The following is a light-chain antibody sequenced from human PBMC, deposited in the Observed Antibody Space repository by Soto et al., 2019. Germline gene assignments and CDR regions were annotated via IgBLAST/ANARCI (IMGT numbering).Light chain of an antibody. CDR1: QSISGW. V-gene: IGKV1-5*01. CDR3: QHYNSYSEA. CDR2: DVS. J-gene: IGKJ1*01. Sequence: DIQMTQSPSTLSASVGDRVTITCRASQSISGWLAWYQQKPGKAPKVLIYDVSSLASGVPSRFSGSGSGTEFTLTIRSLQPDDIATYYCQHYNSYSEAFGQGTKVDIK.